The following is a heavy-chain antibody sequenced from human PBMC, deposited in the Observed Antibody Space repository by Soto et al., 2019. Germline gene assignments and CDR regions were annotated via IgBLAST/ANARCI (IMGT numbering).Heavy chain of an antibody. CDR3: ARSQMGTGAHFDS. CDR2: MNPNSGDT. D-gene: IGHD7-27*01. J-gene: IGHJ4*02. V-gene: IGHV1-8*01. Sequence: ASVKVSCKASGYTFTSYDINWVRQATGQGLEWMGWMNPNSGDTGPVQKFQGRVTMTRDTSTSTAYLEVSSLTAEDTAVYYCARSQMGTGAHFDSWGQGTLVTVSS. CDR1: GYTFTSYD.